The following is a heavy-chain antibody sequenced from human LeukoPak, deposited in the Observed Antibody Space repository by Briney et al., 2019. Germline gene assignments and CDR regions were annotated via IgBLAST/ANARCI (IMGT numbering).Heavy chain of an antibody. V-gene: IGHV1-18*01. CDR2: ISAYNGNT. CDR3: VRGRRYMDV. Sequence: ASVKVSCKASGYTFTSYGISWVRQAPGQGLEWMGWISAYNGNTNYAQKLQGRVTMTRNTSIRTAYMDLSSLRYDDTAVYYCVRGRRYMDVWGEGTTVTVSS. CDR1: GYTFTSYG. J-gene: IGHJ6*03.